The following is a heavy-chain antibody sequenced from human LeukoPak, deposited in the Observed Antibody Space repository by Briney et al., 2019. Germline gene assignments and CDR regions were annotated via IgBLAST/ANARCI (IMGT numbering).Heavy chain of an antibody. J-gene: IGHJ3*02. D-gene: IGHD5-24*01. CDR1: GYTFTRYY. CDR2: INPPSGTT. V-gene: IGHV1-46*01. CDR3: AREPLEMATNAFDI. Sequence: ASVKVSCKASGYTFTRYYIHWVRQAPGQELEWMGTINPPSGTTTYAQKFQGRVTLTRDTATSTVYMELSSLRSEDTAFYYCAREPLEMATNAFDIWGQGTMVTVSS.